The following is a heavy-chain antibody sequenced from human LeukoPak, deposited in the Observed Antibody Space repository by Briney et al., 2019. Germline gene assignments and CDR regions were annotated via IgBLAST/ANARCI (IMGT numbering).Heavy chain of an antibody. CDR2: FDPEDGET. CDR3: ATIAVAEDWFDP. J-gene: IGHJ5*02. CDR1: GYTLTELS. Sequence: ASVKVSCTVSGYTLTELSMHWVRQAPGKGLEWMGGFDPEDGETIYAQKFQGRVTMTEDTSTDTAYMELSSLRSEDTAVYYCATIAVAEDWFDPWGQGTLVTVSS. V-gene: IGHV1-24*01. D-gene: IGHD6-19*01.